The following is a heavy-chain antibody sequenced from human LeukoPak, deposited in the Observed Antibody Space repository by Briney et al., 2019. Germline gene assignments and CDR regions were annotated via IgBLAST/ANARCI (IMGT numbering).Heavy chain of an antibody. J-gene: IGHJ4*02. CDR2: MNPNSGNT. CDR1: GYTFTSYD. Sequence: ASVKVSCKASGYTFTSYDINWVRQATGQGLEWMGWMNPNSGNTGYAQKFQGRVTITRNTSISTAYMELSSLRSEDTAVYYCARRAVAGTGSFDYWGQGTLVTVSS. V-gene: IGHV1-8*03. CDR3: ARRAVAGTGSFDY. D-gene: IGHD6-19*01.